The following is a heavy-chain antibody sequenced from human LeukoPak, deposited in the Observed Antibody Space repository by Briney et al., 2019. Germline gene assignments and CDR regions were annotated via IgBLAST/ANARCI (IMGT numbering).Heavy chain of an antibody. CDR1: GFTFDDYT. CDR2: ISWDGGST. J-gene: IGHJ6*02. V-gene: IGHV3-43*01. Sequence: GGSLRLSCAASGFTFDDYTMHWVRQAPGKGLEWVSLISWDGGSTYYADSVKGRFTISRDNSKNSLYLQMNSLRAEDTALYYCAKDSGILYGMDVWGQGTTVTVSS. CDR3: AKDSGILYGMDV.